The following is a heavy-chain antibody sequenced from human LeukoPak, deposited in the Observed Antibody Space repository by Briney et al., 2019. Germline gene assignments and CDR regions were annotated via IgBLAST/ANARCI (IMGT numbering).Heavy chain of an antibody. D-gene: IGHD3-22*01. Sequence: GGSLRLSCAASGFPFSSYSMIWVRQAPGEGLEWVSSISSSSSYIYYAHSVKGRFTISRDNVKDSLYMQMNSLRAEDKAVDYCAIKRCDCYDSSGYYCYFDYWDQGTLVTVSS. CDR3: AIKRCDCYDSSGYYCYFDY. J-gene: IGHJ4*02. CDR1: GFPFSSYS. V-gene: IGHV3-21*01. CDR2: ISSSSSYI.